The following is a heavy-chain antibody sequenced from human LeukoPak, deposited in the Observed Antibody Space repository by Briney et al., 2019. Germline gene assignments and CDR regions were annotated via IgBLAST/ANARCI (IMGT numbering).Heavy chain of an antibody. J-gene: IGHJ6*03. CDR3: ARDMLYYYYYYMDV. Sequence: ASETLSLTCAVYGGSFSGYYWSWIRQPPGRGLEWIGEINHSGSTNYNPSLKSRVTISVDTSKNQFSLKLSSVTAADTAVYYCARDMLYYYYYYMDVWGKGTTVTISS. V-gene: IGHV4-34*01. D-gene: IGHD2-8*01. CDR1: GGSFSGYY. CDR2: INHSGST.